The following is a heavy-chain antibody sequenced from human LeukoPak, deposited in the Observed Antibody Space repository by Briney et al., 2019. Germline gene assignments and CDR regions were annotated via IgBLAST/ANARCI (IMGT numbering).Heavy chain of an antibody. CDR1: GFTFSSYV. Sequence: GRSLRLSCAASGFTFSSYVMHWVRQAPGKGLEWVAIISYDGSNEYYADSVKGRFTISRDNSKNTLYLQMNSLRAADTAVYYCAKDWAIAGSYYCMDVWGKGTTVTISS. CDR2: ISYDGSNE. J-gene: IGHJ6*03. V-gene: IGHV3-30*04. D-gene: IGHD2-2*01. CDR3: AKDWAIAGSYYCMDV.